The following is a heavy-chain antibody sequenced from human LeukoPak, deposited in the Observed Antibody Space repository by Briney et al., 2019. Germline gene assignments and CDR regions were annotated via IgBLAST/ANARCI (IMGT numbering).Heavy chain of an antibody. J-gene: IGHJ4*02. CDR1: GGTFSSYA. D-gene: IGHD3-16*01. CDR3: ATPGGVMITFGHFDY. V-gene: IGHV1-69*06. CDR2: IIPIFGTA. Sequence: SVKVSCKASGGTFSSYAISWVRQAPGQGLEWMGGIIPIFGTANYAQKFQGRVTITADKSTSTAYMELSSLRSEDTAVYYCATPGGVMITFGHFDYWGQGTLVTVSS.